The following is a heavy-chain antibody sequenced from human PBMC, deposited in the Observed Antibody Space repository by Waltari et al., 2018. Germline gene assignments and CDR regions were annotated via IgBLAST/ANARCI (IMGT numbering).Heavy chain of an antibody. Sequence: QVQLQESGPGLVKPSETLSLTCTVSGGSISSYYWSWIRQPPGKGLEWIGYIYTSGRTNCNPALKIRVTMSVDTSKNQFSLKLSAVTAADTAVYYCAREGQGATPSFDYWGQGTLVTVSS. V-gene: IGHV4-4*09. J-gene: IGHJ4*02. CDR3: AREGQGATPSFDY. D-gene: IGHD1-26*01. CDR1: GGSISSYY. CDR2: IYTSGRT.